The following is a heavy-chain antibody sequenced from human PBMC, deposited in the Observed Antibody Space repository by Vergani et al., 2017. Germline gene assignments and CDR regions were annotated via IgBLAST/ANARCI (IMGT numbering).Heavy chain of an antibody. J-gene: IGHJ2*01. D-gene: IGHD3-10*01. V-gene: IGHV4-59*10. Sequence: QVQLQQWGAGLLKPSETLSLTCAVYGGSFSGYYWSWIRQPPGKGLEWIGRIYTSGSTNYNPSLKSRVTISVDTSKNQFSLKLSSVTAADTAVYYCARVVGGYRRGSYFDLWGRGTLVTVSS. CDR3: ARVVGGYRRGSYFDL. CDR1: GGSFSGYY. CDR2: IYTSGST.